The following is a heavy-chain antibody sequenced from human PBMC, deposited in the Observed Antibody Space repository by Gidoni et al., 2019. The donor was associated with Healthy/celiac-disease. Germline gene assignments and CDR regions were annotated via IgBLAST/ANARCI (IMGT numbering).Heavy chain of an antibody. CDR2: INSDGSST. CDR3: ARSGPYCSSTSCYPVWFDY. J-gene: IGHJ4*02. CDR1: GFTFSSYW. V-gene: IGHV3-74*01. Sequence: EVQLVESGGGLVQPGGSLRLSCAASGFTFSSYWMHWVRQAPGKGLVWVSRINSDGSSTSYADSVKGRFTISRDNAKNTLYLQMNSLRAEDTAVYYCARSGPYCSSTSCYPVWFDYWGQGTLVTVSS. D-gene: IGHD2-2*01.